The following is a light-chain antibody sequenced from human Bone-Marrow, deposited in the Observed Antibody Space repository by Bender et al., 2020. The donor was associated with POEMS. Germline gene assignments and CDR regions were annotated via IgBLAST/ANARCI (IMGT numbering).Light chain of an antibody. V-gene: IGLV1-40*01. CDR1: SSNIGADYD. CDR2: ANN. J-gene: IGLJ3*02. Sequence: QSVLTQPPSVSGAPGQRVTISCTGSSSNIGADYDVHWYQQVPGTAPKLLIYANNNRPSGVPDRFSGSKSGTSASLAITGLQAEDEGDYYCQSYDNSLGGWVFGGGTKLTVL. CDR3: QSYDNSLGGWV.